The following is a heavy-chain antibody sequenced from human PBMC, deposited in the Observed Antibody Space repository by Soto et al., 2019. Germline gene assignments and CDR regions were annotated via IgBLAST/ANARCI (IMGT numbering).Heavy chain of an antibody. D-gene: IGHD1-26*01. CDR3: ARDREDYYYGMDV. Sequence: GSLRLSCAASGFTVSSNYMSWVRQAPGKGLEWVSVIYSGGSTYYADSVKGRFTISRDNSKNTLYLQMNSLRAEDTAVYYCARDREDYYYGMDVWGQGTTVTVSS. J-gene: IGHJ6*02. CDR1: GFTVSSNY. V-gene: IGHV3-66*01. CDR2: IYSGGST.